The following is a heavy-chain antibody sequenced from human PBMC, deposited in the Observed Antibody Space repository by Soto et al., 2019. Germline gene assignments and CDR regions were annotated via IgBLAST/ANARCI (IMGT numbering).Heavy chain of an antibody. CDR2: INVDGTTT. CDR3: ARDLTGLVFGY. Sequence: PGGSLRLSCAASGFTFSIYWMHWVRQTPGKELMWVSRINVDGTTTTYADSVEGRFTISRDNAKNTLYLQMNSLRADDTAVYFCARDLTGLVFGYWGQGTPVTVSS. D-gene: IGHD3-16*01. J-gene: IGHJ4*02. CDR1: GFTFSIYW. V-gene: IGHV3-74*01.